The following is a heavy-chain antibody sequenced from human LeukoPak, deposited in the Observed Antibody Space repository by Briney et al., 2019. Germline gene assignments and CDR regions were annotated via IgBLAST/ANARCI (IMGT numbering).Heavy chain of an antibody. J-gene: IGHJ5*02. CDR2: IYYSGST. D-gene: IGHD5-18*01. V-gene: IGHV4-59*01. CDR1: GGSISSYY. Sequence: PSETPSLTCTVSGGSISSYYWSWIRQPPGKGLEWIGYIYYSGSTNYNPSLKSRVTISVDTSKNQFSLKLSSVTAADTAVYYCARKGTAMANWFDPWGQGTLVTVSS. CDR3: ARKGTAMANWFDP.